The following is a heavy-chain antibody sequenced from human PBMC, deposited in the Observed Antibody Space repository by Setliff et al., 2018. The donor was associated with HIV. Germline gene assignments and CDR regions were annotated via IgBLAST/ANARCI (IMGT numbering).Heavy chain of an antibody. J-gene: IGHJ5*02. D-gene: IGHD1-26*01. V-gene: IGHV1-18*01. CDR1: GYSFINYG. CDR3: ARARLQGIVTAVGPRDNCLDP. Sequence: ASVKVSCKASGYSFINYGISWVRQAPGQGPEWMGWISAYTGHTDYAPRLLGRVTMTTDTSTSTAYMELGSLTSDDTAVYYCARARLQGIVTAVGPRDNCLDPWGQGTRVTVPQ. CDR2: ISAYTGHT.